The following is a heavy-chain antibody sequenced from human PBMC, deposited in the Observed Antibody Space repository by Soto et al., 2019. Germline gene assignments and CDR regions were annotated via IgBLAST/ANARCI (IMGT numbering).Heavy chain of an antibody. J-gene: IGHJ5*02. V-gene: IGHV2-26*01. CDR1: GFSLSNARMG. D-gene: IGHD3-9*01. Sequence: QVTLKESGPVLVKPTETLTLTCTVSGFSLSNARMGVSWIRQPPGKALEWLAHIFSNDEKSYRTSLKSRRTISEDTAKGQVVLTMTNMDPVDTATYYCARIPDILTGQGHFDPWGQGTLVTVSS. CDR2: IFSNDEK. CDR3: ARIPDILTGQGHFDP.